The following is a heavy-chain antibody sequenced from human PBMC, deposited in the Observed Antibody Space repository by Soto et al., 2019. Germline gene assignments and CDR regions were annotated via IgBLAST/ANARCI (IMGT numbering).Heavy chain of an antibody. J-gene: IGHJ4*02. CDR2: INPFSGGA. V-gene: IGHV1-2*02. Sequence: ASLKVSCKTSGYTFTDHYVHWVRQAPGQGLEWLGWINPFSGGAKYPQRFKDKVSMTADTSISTVYMYLTSLTSDDTAIYYCERSSGSCSLDFWGQGTLVTVSS. D-gene: IGHD3-10*01. CDR1: GYTFTDHY. CDR3: ERSSGSCSLDF.